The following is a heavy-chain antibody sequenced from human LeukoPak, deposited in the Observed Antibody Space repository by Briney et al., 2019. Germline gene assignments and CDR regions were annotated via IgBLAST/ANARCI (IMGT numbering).Heavy chain of an antibody. J-gene: IGHJ5*02. Sequence: GGSLRLSCAASGFTFSSYAMTWVRQAPGKGLEWVSAVTGSSGGTYYADSVKGRFTISRDDSKSTLYLQMNSLRVGDTAVYYCAKSGHSTSSWFDPWGQGTLVIVSS. CDR3: AKSGHSTSSWFDP. CDR2: VTGSSGGT. CDR1: GFTFSSYA. V-gene: IGHV3-23*01. D-gene: IGHD6-6*01.